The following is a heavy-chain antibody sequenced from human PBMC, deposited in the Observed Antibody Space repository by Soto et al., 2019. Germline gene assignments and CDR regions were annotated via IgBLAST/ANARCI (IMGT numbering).Heavy chain of an antibody. CDR1: GFTFSSYG. CDR3: ARDLRIAAAGTFDY. V-gene: IGHV3-33*01. Sequence: QVQLVESGGGVVQPGRSLRLSCAASGFTFSSYGMHWVRQAPGKGLEWVAVIWYDGSNKYYADSVKGRFTISRDNSKNTLYLQMNSLRAEDTAVYYCARDLRIAAAGTFDYWGQGTLVTVSS. CDR2: IWYDGSNK. D-gene: IGHD6-13*01. J-gene: IGHJ4*02.